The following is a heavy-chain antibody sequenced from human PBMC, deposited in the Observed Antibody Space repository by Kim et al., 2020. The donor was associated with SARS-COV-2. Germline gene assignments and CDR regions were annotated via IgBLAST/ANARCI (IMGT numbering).Heavy chain of an antibody. D-gene: IGHD4-17*01. CDR3: ARERPQGGDYVYY. V-gene: IGHV3-21*01. CDR2: INSSSSYI. CDR1: GFTFSSYS. Sequence: GGSLRLSCAASGFTFSSYSMNWVRQAPGKGLEWVSTINSSSSYIYYADSVKGRFTISRDNAKNSLYLQMNSLRAEDTAVYYCARERPQGGDYVYYWGQGTLVSVSP. J-gene: IGHJ4*02.